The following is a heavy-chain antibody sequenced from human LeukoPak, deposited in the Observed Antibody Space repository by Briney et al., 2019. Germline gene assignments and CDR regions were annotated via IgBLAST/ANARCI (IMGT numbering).Heavy chain of an antibody. Sequence: SETLSLTCTVSGGSISSGGYYWSWIRQHPGKGLEWIGYIYYSGSTYYNPSLKSRVTISVDTSKNQFSLKLSSVTAADTAVYYCARENDGCSSTSCYGWFDPWGQGTLVTVSS. CDR1: GGSISSGGYY. D-gene: IGHD2-2*01. CDR3: ARENDGCSSTSCYGWFDP. J-gene: IGHJ5*02. CDR2: IYYSGST. V-gene: IGHV4-31*03.